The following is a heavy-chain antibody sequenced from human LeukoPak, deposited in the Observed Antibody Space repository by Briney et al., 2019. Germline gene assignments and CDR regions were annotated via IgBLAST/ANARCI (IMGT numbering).Heavy chain of an antibody. CDR3: ARDFKMATRSDSDY. CDR1: ESPSITNS. V-gene: IGHV3-21*01. D-gene: IGHD5-24*01. CDR2: ISSSSSYI. Sequence: GGPLNSPCEPPESPSITNSRNGFPKAPGKGLDGVSSISSSSSYIYYADSVKGRFTISRDNAKNSLYLQMNSLRAEDTAVYYCARDFKMATRSDSDYWGQGTLVTVSS. J-gene: IGHJ4*02.